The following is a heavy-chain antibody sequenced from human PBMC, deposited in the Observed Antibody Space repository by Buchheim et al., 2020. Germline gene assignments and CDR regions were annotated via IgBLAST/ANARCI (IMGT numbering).Heavy chain of an antibody. V-gene: IGHV5-51*01. CDR3: VKFYSDSSYWFDP. CDR1: GYSFTSNW. J-gene: IGHJ5*02. D-gene: IGHD6-13*01. Sequence: EVQLVQSGAEVKKPGESLKISCKASGYSFTSNWIGWVRQMPGKGLEWVGVIYPADSDTRYSPSFQGQVSISADKSISTAFLQWSSLKASDTGMYYCVKFYSDSSYWFDPWGQGTL. CDR2: IYPADSDT.